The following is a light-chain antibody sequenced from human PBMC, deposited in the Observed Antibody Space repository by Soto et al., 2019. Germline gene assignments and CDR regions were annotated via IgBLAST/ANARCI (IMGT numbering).Light chain of an antibody. CDR2: GAS. Sequence: EIVMTQSPATLSVSPGGGATLSCRASQSISDTLAWYQQKPGQAPRLLIHGASTRATGFPARFSGSGSGTDFTLTISRLEPEDFAVYYCQQYGSSGTFGQGTKVDIK. J-gene: IGKJ1*01. CDR3: QQYGSSGT. CDR1: QSISDT. V-gene: IGKV3-15*01.